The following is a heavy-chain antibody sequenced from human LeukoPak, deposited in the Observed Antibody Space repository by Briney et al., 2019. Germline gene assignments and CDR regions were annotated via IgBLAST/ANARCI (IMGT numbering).Heavy chain of an antibody. V-gene: IGHV1-2*02. D-gene: IGHD5-12*01. J-gene: IGHJ4*02. CDR2: INPNSGGT. Sequence: ASVKVSCKASGYTFTGYYMHWVRPAPGQGLEWMGWINPNSGGTHYAQKFQGRVTMTRDTSISTAYMELSRLRSDDTAVYYCARDYSGYPELWGFDYWGQGTLVTVPS. CDR3: ARDYSGYPELWGFDY. CDR1: GYTFTGYY.